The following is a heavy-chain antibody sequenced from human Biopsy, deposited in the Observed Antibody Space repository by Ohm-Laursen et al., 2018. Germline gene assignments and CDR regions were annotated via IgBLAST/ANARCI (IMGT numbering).Heavy chain of an antibody. CDR1: GYSIIPSGPVN. CDR3: ARGMRTTGWPYFDY. V-gene: IGHV4-61*01. CDR2: IYSGGNT. D-gene: IGHD2/OR15-2a*01. J-gene: IGHJ4*02. Sequence: SDTLSLTCTLSGYSIIPSGPVNWSWIRQPPGQGLQYIGFIYSGGNTNYNPSLRSRVTMSVDTSKNQFSLRLNSVTAADTAVYYCARGMRTTGWPYFDYWGQGILVTVSS.